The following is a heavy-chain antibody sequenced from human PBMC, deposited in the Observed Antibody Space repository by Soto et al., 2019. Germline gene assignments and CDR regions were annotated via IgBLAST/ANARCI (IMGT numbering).Heavy chain of an antibody. CDR3: ARDLPNMPGEAC. J-gene: IGHJ4*02. D-gene: IGHD3-16*01. CDR1: GFTFSSYS. Sequence: PGGSLRLSCAASGFTFSSYSMNWVRQAPGKGLEWVSSISSSSSYIYYADSVKGRFTISRDNAKNSLYLQMNSLRAEDTAVYYCARDLPNMPGEACWGQGTLVTVSS. CDR2: ISSSSSYI. V-gene: IGHV3-21*01.